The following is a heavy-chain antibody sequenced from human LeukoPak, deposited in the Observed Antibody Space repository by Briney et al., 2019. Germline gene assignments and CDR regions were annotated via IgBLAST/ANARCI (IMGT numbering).Heavy chain of an antibody. J-gene: IGHJ3*02. V-gene: IGHV3-30*02. Sequence: PGGSLRLSCAASGFAFSSYAMSWVRQAPGKGLEWVAFIRYDGSNKYYADSVKGRFTISRDNSKNTLYLQMNSLRAEDTAVYYCAKAYAFDIWGQGTMVTVSS. CDR3: AKAYAFDI. CDR1: GFAFSSYA. CDR2: IRYDGSNK.